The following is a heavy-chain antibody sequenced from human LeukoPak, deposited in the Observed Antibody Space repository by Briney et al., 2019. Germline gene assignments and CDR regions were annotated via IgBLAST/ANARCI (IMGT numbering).Heavy chain of an antibody. V-gene: IGHV4-4*07. CDR2: IYPSGSA. J-gene: IGHJ2*01. Sequence: SETLSPTCDVSGDSISSYYWSWIRQPAGKGLEWLGRIYPSGSANYNPSLKSRGTMSVDTSKNQFSLRLSSVTAADTAVYFCARDYNNWYFDLWGRGTLVTVSS. CDR1: GDSISSYY. D-gene: IGHD5-24*01. CDR3: ARDYNNWYFDL.